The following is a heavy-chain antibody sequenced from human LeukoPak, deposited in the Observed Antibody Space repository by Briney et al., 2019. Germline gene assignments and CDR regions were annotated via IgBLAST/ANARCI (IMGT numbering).Heavy chain of an antibody. Sequence: PGRSLRLSCTASGFIFDDYGMHWVRQGPGKGLEWVAGISWNSGSKGYADSVKGRFTISRDNSKSTLYLQMNSLRPEDTAVYYCVREGVNSPDDTLDVWGQGTVVTVSS. D-gene: IGHD3-3*01. CDR2: ISWNSGSK. CDR3: VREGVNSPDDTLDV. J-gene: IGHJ3*01. V-gene: IGHV3-9*01. CDR1: GFIFDDYG.